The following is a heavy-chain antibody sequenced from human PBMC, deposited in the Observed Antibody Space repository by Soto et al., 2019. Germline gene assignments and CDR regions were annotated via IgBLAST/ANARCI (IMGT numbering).Heavy chain of an antibody. CDR3: ARRYGTTFDY. CDR1: GGSCSGYY. CDR2: IYYSGST. J-gene: IGHJ4*02. Sequence: PPETLSLTCAVQGGSCSGYYLDWIRQPPGKGLEWIGYIYYSGSTSYNPSLKSRVTISVDTSKNQFSLKLSSVTAADTAVYYCARRYGTTFDYWGQGTLVTVSS. V-gene: IGHV4-34*09. D-gene: IGHD1-7*01.